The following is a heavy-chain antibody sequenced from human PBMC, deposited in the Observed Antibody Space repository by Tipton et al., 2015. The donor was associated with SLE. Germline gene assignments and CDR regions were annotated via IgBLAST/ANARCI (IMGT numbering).Heavy chain of an antibody. CDR2: IKSKTDGGTT. CDR3: TTPIFGVVKSY. CDR1: GGSFSGYY. D-gene: IGHD3-3*01. V-gene: IGHV3-15*01. Sequence: SLRLSCAVYGGSFSGYYWSWVRQAPGKGLEWVGRIKSKTDGGTTDYAAPVKGRFTISRDDSKNTLYLQMNSLKTEDTAVYYCTTPIFGVVKSYWGQGTLVTVSS. J-gene: IGHJ4*02.